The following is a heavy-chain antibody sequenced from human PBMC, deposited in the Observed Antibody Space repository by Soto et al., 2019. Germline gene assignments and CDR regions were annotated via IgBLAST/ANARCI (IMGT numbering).Heavy chain of an antibody. V-gene: IGHV5-51*01. J-gene: IGHJ4*02. D-gene: IGHD2-2*01. CDR1: GFTFTSYW. Sequence: GESLKISCKGSGFTFTSYWIAWVRQMPGKGLEWMGIIYPGDSDSSYSPSFQGQVTISANKSINTAYLHWSSLKASDTAIYYCAKHEGYCSTTTCSNFDYWGQGTLVTVSS. CDR3: AKHEGYCSTTTCSNFDY. CDR2: IYPGDSDS.